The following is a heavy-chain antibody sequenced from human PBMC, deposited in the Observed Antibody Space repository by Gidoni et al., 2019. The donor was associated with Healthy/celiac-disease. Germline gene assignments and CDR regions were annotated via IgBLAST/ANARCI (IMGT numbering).Heavy chain of an antibody. J-gene: IGHJ5*02. Sequence: EVQLVESGGGLVQPGGSLKLSCAASGFTFSGSAMHWVRQASGKGLEWVGRIRSKANSYATAYAASVKGRFTISRDDSKNTAYLQMNSLKTEDTAVYYCTRQKYYDFGPKLWWFDPWGQGTLVTVSS. V-gene: IGHV3-73*01. CDR3: TRQKYYDFGPKLWWFDP. CDR1: GFTFSGSA. D-gene: IGHD3-3*01. CDR2: IRSKANSYAT.